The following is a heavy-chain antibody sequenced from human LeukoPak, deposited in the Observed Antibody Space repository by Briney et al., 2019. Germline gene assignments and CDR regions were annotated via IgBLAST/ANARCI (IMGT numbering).Heavy chain of an antibody. CDR3: AKDSKSWFGELEGFDY. V-gene: IGHV3-23*01. CDR2: MSGSGGST. J-gene: IGHJ4*02. D-gene: IGHD3-10*01. Sequence: GGSLRLSCAASGFTFSSYGLSWVRQAPGKGLEWVSAMSGSGGSTYYADSVKGRFTISRDNAKNTLYLQMNSLRAEDTAVYYCAKDSKSWFGELEGFDYWGQGTLVTVSS. CDR1: GFTFSSYG.